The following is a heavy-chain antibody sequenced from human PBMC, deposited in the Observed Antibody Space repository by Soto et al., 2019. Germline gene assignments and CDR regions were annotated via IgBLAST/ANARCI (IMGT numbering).Heavy chain of an antibody. CDR3: ARGRNGMDV. CDR1: GDSFSNYA. V-gene: IGHV1-8*01. J-gene: IGHJ6*02. Sequence: QVQLVQSGAEVKKPGASVKVSCKASGDSFSNYAIKWVRQATGQGLEWMGWMNPNSGNTGSARKFQGRVTMTRNTSISTAYMELSSLRSEDTAVYYCARGRNGMDVWGQGTTVTVSS. CDR2: MNPNSGNT.